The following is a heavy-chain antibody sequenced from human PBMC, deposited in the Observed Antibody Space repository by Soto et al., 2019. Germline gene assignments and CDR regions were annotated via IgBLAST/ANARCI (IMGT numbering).Heavy chain of an antibody. J-gene: IGHJ3*02. V-gene: IGHV1-69*06. CDR2: IIPIFGTA. D-gene: IGHD6-19*01. CDR3: ASYGSSGPRGPYAFDI. CDR1: GGTFSSYA. Sequence: QVQLVQSGAEVKKPGSSVKVSCKASGGTFSSYAISWVRQAPGQGLEWMGGIIPIFGTANYAQKFQGRVTITADKSPSTAYMGLSRLRLEDTAVYYCASYGSSGPRGPYAFDIWGQGTMVTVSS.